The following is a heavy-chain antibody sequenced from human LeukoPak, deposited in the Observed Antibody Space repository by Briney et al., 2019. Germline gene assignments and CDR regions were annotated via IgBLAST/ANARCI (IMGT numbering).Heavy chain of an antibody. J-gene: IGHJ5*02. CDR2: TNLSGGT. CDR1: DGSFSAYY. CDR3: ARYNSGSNWFDP. Sequence: SETLSLTCAVYDGSFSAYYWSWIRQPPGKGLEWIGETNLSGGTNYNPSLKSRVTISADTSKNQFSLKLSSVTAADTAVYYCARYNSGSNWFDPWGQGTLVTVSS. V-gene: IGHV4-34*01. D-gene: IGHD6-19*01.